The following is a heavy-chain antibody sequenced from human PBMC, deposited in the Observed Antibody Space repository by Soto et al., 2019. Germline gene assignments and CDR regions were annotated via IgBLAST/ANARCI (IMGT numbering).Heavy chain of an antibody. J-gene: IGHJ6*02. CDR2: ISSYNDYT. CDR1: GYTFTTYG. Sequence: QVQLVQSGAEVKKPGASVKVSCKASGYTFTTYGISWVRQAPGQGLEWMGWISSYNDYTNYAQKLQGRVTLTTDTSTRTAYMELRSLRSDDTAVYFCARDGFYAGLGRYSYGYSLPRYYGMDVWGQGTTVTVSS. CDR3: ARDGFYAGLGRYSYGYSLPRYYGMDV. D-gene: IGHD5-18*01. V-gene: IGHV1-18*04.